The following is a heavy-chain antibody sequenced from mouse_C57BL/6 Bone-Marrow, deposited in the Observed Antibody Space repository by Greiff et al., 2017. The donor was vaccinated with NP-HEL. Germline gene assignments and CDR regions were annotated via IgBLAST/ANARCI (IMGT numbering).Heavy chain of an antibody. CDR2: INPSSGYT. CDR1: GYTFTSYW. J-gene: IGHJ4*01. Sequence: VQLQQSGAELAKPGASVKLSCKASGYTFTSYWMHWVEQRPGQGLEWIGYINPSSGYTKYNQKFKDKATLTADKSSSTAYMQLSSLTYEDSAVYYCARELLRFFYAMDYWGQGTSVTVSS. CDR3: ARELLRFFYAMDY. D-gene: IGHD1-1*01. V-gene: IGHV1-7*01.